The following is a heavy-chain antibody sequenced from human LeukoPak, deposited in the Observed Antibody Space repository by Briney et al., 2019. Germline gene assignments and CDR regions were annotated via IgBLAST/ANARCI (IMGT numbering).Heavy chain of an antibody. V-gene: IGHV4-61*01. CDR3: ARSPSGYRFDS. Sequence: SETLSLTCAVSGGYVNRGTFFWTWIRKPPGKGLEWFGYISNSGSTNYHPSLKSRVTTSSDTSKTQFTLKLTSVTAADTAVYYCARSPSGYRFDSWGQGTLVTVSS. J-gene: IGHJ4*02. CDR2: ISNSGST. CDR1: GGYVNRGTFF. D-gene: IGHD3-22*01.